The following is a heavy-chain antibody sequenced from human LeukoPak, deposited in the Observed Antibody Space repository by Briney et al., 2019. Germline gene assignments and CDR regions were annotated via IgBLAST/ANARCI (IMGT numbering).Heavy chain of an antibody. CDR2: VNPNSGNT. D-gene: IGHD3-22*01. CDR3: ARAPYYYDSSGYYFYYYYYYMDV. V-gene: IGHV1-8*01. CDR1: GYTFTSYD. J-gene: IGHJ6*03. Sequence: GAPVKVSCKASGYTFTSYDINWVRQAPGQGLEWMGWVNPNSGNTGYAQKFQGRVTMTRNTSISTAYMELSSLRSEDTAVYYCARAPYYYDSSGYYFYYYYYYMDVWGKGTTVTISS.